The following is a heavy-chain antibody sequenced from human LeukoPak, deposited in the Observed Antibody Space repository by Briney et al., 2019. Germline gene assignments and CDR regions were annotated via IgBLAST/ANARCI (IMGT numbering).Heavy chain of an antibody. J-gene: IGHJ6*03. CDR3: ARVQEDSSGWYDYYYYMDV. CDR1: GYTFTSYG. V-gene: IGHV1-18*01. Sequence: ASVKVSCKASGYTFTSYGISWVRQAPGQGLEWMGRISAYNGNTNYAQKLQGRVTMTTDTSTSTAYMELRSLRSDDTAVYYCARVQEDSSGWYDYYYYMDVWGKGTTVTVSS. D-gene: IGHD6-19*01. CDR2: ISAYNGNT.